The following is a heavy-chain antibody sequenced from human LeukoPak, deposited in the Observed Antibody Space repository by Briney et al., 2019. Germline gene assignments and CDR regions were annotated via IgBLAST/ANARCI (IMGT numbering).Heavy chain of an antibody. CDR1: GYSFTGYY. V-gene: IGHV1-2*02. Sequence: GASVKVSCKASGYSFTGYYIQWVRHAPGQGLEWMGWINPHSGGTNYAQEFQGRVTMTRDTSISTAYMELSSLRSDDTAVYYCAREEGLRVLGYCSSTTCYIDYWGQGTLVTVSS. J-gene: IGHJ4*02. D-gene: IGHD2-2*01. CDR2: INPHSGGT. CDR3: AREEGLRVLGYCSSTTCYIDY.